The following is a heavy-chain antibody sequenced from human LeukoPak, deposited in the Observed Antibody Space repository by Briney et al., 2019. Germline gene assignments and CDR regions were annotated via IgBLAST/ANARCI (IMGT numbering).Heavy chain of an antibody. CDR1: GFTFSGYC. J-gene: IGHJ4*02. CDR2: ISSSSSYI. V-gene: IGHV3-21*01. Sequence: GGSLRLSCAVSGFTFSGYCMTWVRQAPGKGLEWVSSISSSSSYIYYADSVKGRFTISRDNAKNSLYLQMNSLRAEDTAVYYCASPRSPLEWLVLDYWGQGTLVTVSS. D-gene: IGHD6-19*01. CDR3: ASPRSPLEWLVLDY.